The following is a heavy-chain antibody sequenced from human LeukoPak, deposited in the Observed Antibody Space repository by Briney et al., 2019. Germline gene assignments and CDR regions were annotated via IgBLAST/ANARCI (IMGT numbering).Heavy chain of an antibody. CDR1: GFTFSSYG. V-gene: IGHV3-30*18. CDR3: AKDPTSYDFWSGYYDGEEKVVPSNDDY. D-gene: IGHD3-3*01. J-gene: IGHJ4*02. CDR2: ISYDGSNK. Sequence: GRSLSLSCAASGFTFSSYGMHWVRQAPGKGLEWVAVISYDGSNKYYADSVKGRFTISRDNSKNTLYLQMNSLRAEDTAVYYCAKDPTSYDFWSGYYDGEEKVVPSNDDYWGQGTLVTVSS.